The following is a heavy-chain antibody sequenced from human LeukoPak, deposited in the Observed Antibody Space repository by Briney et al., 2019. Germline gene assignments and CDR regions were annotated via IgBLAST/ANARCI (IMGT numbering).Heavy chain of an antibody. CDR2: ISTYNGNT. V-gene: IGHV1-18*01. Sequence: ASVKASCKASGYTFTNYGINWARQAPGQGLEWMGRISTYNGNTNYAQRLQGRVTMTTDTSTITVYMELRSLRSDDTAVYYCARDLKWGTSSGYYYGLDVWGQGTTVTVSS. D-gene: IGHD6-6*01. CDR3: ARDLKWGTSSGYYYGLDV. J-gene: IGHJ6*02. CDR1: GYTFTNYG.